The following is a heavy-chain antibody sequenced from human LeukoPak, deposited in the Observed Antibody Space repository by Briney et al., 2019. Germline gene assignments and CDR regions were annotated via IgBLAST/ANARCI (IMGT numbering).Heavy chain of an antibody. Sequence: GGSLRLSCAASGFTFSSYAMSWVRQAPGKGLEWVSSISSSSSYIYYADSVKGRFTVSRDNAKNSLYLQMNSLRAEDTAVYYCAREEGTDCGGDCYSGYWGQGTLVTVSS. V-gene: IGHV3-21*01. D-gene: IGHD2-21*02. CDR1: GFTFSSYA. CDR3: AREEGTDCGGDCYSGY. J-gene: IGHJ4*02. CDR2: ISSSSSYI.